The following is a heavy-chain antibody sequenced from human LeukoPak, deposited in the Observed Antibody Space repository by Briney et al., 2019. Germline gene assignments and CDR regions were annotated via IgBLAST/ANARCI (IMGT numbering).Heavy chain of an antibody. J-gene: IGHJ4*02. Sequence: GASVKVSCKASGYTFTSFDINWVRQATGQGLEWMGWMNPNSGNAGYARKFQGRVTMTRDTSISTAYMELSSLGSEDNAVYYCANTYREVVEVPGQTRSCTSYYFDFWGQGTLVSVSS. CDR1: GYTFTSFD. CDR3: ANTYREVVEVPGQTRSCTSYYFDF. CDR2: MNPNSGNA. V-gene: IGHV1-8*01. D-gene: IGHD2-2*01.